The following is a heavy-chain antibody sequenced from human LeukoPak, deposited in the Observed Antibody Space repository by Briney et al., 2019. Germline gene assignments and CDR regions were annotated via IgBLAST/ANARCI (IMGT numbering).Heavy chain of an antibody. CDR2: INHSGSN. CDR1: GGSFSGYY. V-gene: IGHV4-34*01. CDR3: ARDTTYCSSTSCYLGWFDP. J-gene: IGHJ5*02. Sequence: SETLSLTCAVYGGSFSGYYWSWIRQPPGKGLEWLGEINHSGSNNYNPSLKSRVTISVDTSKNQFSLKLSSVTAADTAVYYCARDTTYCSSTSCYLGWFDPWGQGTLVTVSS. D-gene: IGHD2-2*01.